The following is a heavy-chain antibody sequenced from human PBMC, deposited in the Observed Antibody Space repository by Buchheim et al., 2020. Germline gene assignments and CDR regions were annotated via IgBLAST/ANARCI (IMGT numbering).Heavy chain of an antibody. CDR2: IRYDGSNK. D-gene: IGHD2/OR15-2a*01. J-gene: IGHJ5*02. Sequence: QVQLVESGGGVVQPGRSLRLSCAASGFTFSSYGMHWVRQAPGKGLEWVAFIRYDGSNKYYADSVKGRFTISRDNSKNTLYLQMNSLRAEDTAVYYCAKDHQNIVVAHSNWFDPWGQGTL. CDR3: AKDHQNIVVAHSNWFDP. CDR1: GFTFSSYG. V-gene: IGHV3-30*02.